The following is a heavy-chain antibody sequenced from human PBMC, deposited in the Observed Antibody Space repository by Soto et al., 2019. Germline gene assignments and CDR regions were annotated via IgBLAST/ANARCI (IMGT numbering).Heavy chain of an antibody. V-gene: IGHV4-34*01. CDR1: GGSFSGYY. CDR3: ARGGRGQTYYYGMDV. Sequence: TSETLSLTCAVYGGSFSGYYWSWIRQPPGKGLEWIGEINHSGSTNYNPSLKSRVTISVDTSKNQFSLKLSSVTAADTAVYYCARGGRGQTYYYGMDVWGQGTTVTV. CDR2: INHSGST. J-gene: IGHJ6*02. D-gene: IGHD2-15*01.